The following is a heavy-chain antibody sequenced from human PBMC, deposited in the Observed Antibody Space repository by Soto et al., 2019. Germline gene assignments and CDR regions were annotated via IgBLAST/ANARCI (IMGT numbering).Heavy chain of an antibody. CDR3: TRSDILDV. Sequence: GGSRRLSCVGSGFIFSTYDVHWVRQVKGQGLEWVSSVTNTGDTHYSDSAKGRFTISRENVKNSVYLQMNSLRAGDTAIYYCTRSDILDVWGPGTTVTVSS. V-gene: IGHV3-13*01. J-gene: IGHJ6*02. D-gene: IGHD3-9*01. CDR2: VTNTGDT. CDR1: GFIFSTYD.